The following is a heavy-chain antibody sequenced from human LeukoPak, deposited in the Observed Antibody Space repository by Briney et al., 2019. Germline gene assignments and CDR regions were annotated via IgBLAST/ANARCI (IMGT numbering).Heavy chain of an antibody. CDR3: ARGQSKSVVGATAEPDY. D-gene: IGHD1-26*01. CDR1: GGSFSGYY. Sequence: SETLSLTCAVYGGSFSGYYWSWIRQPPGKGLERIGEINHSGSTNYNPSLKSRVTISVDTSKNQFSLKLSSVTAADTAVYYCARGQSKSVVGATAEPDYWGQGTLVTVSS. J-gene: IGHJ4*02. V-gene: IGHV4-34*01. CDR2: INHSGST.